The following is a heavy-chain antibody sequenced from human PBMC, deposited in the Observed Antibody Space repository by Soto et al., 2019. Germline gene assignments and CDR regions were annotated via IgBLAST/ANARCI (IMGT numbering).Heavy chain of an antibody. V-gene: IGHV2-5*02. CDR3: ALAGVDSGWPDWYFDL. CDR2: IYWDDDK. CDR1: GFSLSTSGVG. Sequence: QITLKESGPTLVKPTQTLTLTCTFSGFSLSTSGVGVGWIRQPPGKALEWLALIYWDDDKRYSPSLKSRLTITXXTXKXXVVLTMTNMDPVDTATYYGALAGVDSGWPDWYFDLWGRGTLVTVSS. J-gene: IGHJ2*01. D-gene: IGHD3-10*01.